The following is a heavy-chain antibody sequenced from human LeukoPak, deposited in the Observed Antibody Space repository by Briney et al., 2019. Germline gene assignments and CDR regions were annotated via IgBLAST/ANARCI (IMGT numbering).Heavy chain of an antibody. V-gene: IGHV1-69*13. D-gene: IGHD5-18*01. CDR3: ARSARGYSYAYESNFDY. CDR1: GGTFSSYA. CDR2: IIPIFGTA. J-gene: IGHJ4*02. Sequence: SVKVSCKASGGTFSSYAISWVRRAPGQGLEWMGGIIPIFGTANYAQKFQGRVTITADESTSTAYMELSSLRSEDTAVYYCARSARGYSYAYESNFDYWGQGTLVTVSS.